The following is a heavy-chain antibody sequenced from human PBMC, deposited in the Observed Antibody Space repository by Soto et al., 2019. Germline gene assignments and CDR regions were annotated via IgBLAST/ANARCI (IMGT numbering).Heavy chain of an antibody. V-gene: IGHV4-39*01. J-gene: IGHJ4*02. Sequence: QLQLQESGPGLVKPSETLSLTCTVSGGSISSSSYYWGWIRQPPGKGLEWIGSIYYSGSTYYNPSLKNRVTISGDTPKNQFSLKLSSVTAADTAVYYCARHVSYGCSGGRCYSGQVDYWGQGTLVTVSS. CDR2: IYYSGST. CDR3: ARHVSYGCSGGRCYSGQVDY. D-gene: IGHD2-15*01. CDR1: GGSISSSSYY.